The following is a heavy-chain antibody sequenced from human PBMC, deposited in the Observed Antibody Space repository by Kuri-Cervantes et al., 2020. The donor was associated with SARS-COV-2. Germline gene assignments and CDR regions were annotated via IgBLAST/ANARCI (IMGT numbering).Heavy chain of an antibody. CDR1: GYRFTSYG. CDR3: ASLGSNYDLNFDY. V-gene: IGHV5-51*01. Sequence: ESLKIPCKASGYRFTSYGIGWERQMPGKGLEWVGIIFPGDSDTRFSPSFEGQVTISADKSISPAYLQWSSLKASDTAMYYCASLGSNYDLNFDYWGQGTLVTVSS. CDR2: IFPGDSDT. J-gene: IGHJ4*02. D-gene: IGHD4-11*01.